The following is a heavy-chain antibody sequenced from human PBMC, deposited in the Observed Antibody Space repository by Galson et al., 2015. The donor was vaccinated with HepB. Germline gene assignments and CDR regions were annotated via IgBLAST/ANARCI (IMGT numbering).Heavy chain of an antibody. CDR1: GFTFSIYA. CDR2: INYSGENT. V-gene: IGHV3-23*01. CDR3: ARAWGSRGDVRQLNL. D-gene: IGHD3-10*01. Sequence: SLRLSCAASGFTFSIYAMNWIRQAPGKGLEWVSFINYSGENTYFADSVKGRFTISRDNSKNTLYLQMNSLRAEDTAVYYCARAWGSRGDVRQLNLWGQGTQVTVSS. J-gene: IGHJ4*02.